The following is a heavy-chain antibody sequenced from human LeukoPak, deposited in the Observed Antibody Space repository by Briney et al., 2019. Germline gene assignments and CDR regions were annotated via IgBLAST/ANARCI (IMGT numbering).Heavy chain of an antibody. Sequence: GGSLRLSCSASGFSFTSYAMNWVRQAPGKGLEWVSSITTGSSYIYYADSVRGRFSVSRDNAKNSLYLEMNSLRAEDTAVYYCARVEAATARSYYYYYMDVWGKGTTVTVSS. CDR3: ARVEAATARSYYYYYMDV. J-gene: IGHJ6*03. D-gene: IGHD2-21*02. CDR2: ITTGSSYI. CDR1: GFSFTSYA. V-gene: IGHV3-21*06.